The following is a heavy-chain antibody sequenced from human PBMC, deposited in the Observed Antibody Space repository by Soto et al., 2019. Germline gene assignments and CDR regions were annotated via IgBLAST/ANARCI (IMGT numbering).Heavy chain of an antibody. Sequence: QVQLQESGPGLVKPSGTLSLTCAVSGGSISSSNWWSWVRQPPGKGLEWIGEIYHSGSTNYNPSLKSRVTISVDKSRNQFALKLTPATAADTAMYYCARHFGFRSGSLVVLGYWGQGTLVTVSS. CDR1: GGSISSSNW. V-gene: IGHV4-4*02. J-gene: IGHJ4*02. CDR2: IYHSGST. D-gene: IGHD1-26*01. CDR3: ARHFGFRSGSLVVLGY.